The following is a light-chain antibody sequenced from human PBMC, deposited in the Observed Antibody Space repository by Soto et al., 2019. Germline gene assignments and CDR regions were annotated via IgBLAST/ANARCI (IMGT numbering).Light chain of an antibody. V-gene: IGKV3-15*01. CDR1: QSVSSN. J-gene: IGKJ1*01. CDR3: QHHNKWPPV. Sequence: EIGMTQSPVILSVSPGESATLSCTASQSVSSNLAWYQQRPGQAPRLLIYGASTRATGIPAKFSGSGSGTEFTLTISSLQSEDFAVYYCQHHNKWPPVFGQGTTVDTK. CDR2: GAS.